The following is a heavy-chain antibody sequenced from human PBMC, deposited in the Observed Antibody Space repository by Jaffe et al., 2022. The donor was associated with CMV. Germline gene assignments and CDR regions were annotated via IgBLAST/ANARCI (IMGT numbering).Heavy chain of an antibody. J-gene: IGHJ6*02. V-gene: IGHV1-69*01. CDR3: AREVDTGAYYYGLGA. CDR2: ITPIYGTS. Sequence: QVRLVQSGAEVKNPGSSVKVSCKASGGTFSSHAISWVRQAPGQGLEWVGLITPIYGTSSYSQKFQDRVTITADESTRTSYMELSSLRSEDTAVYFCAREVDTGAYYYGLGAWGQGTAVTVFS. CDR1: GGTFSSHA. D-gene: IGHD3-22*01.